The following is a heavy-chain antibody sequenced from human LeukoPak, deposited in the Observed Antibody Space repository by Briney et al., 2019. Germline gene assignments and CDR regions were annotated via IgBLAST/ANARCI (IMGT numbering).Heavy chain of an antibody. D-gene: IGHD6-19*01. CDR3: ATWIVDGSLFDF. V-gene: IGHV3-21*01. Sequence: PGGSLRLSCVASGFTFSSYSMNWVRQAPGKGLEWVSCITSDSSYMYYADSVKGRFTISRDNAKNSLSLQMNSLRDEDTAVYYCATWIVDGSLFDFWGQGTLVTVSS. J-gene: IGHJ4*02. CDR2: ITSDSSYM. CDR1: GFTFSSYS.